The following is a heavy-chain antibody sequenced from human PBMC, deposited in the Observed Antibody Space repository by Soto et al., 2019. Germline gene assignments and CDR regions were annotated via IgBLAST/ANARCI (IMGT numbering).Heavy chain of an antibody. V-gene: IGHV4-39*01. CDR3: ARRGGYSYGSGGSYYFDY. CDR2: IYYSGST. CDR1: GGSISSSSYY. J-gene: IGHJ4*02. D-gene: IGHD5-18*01. Sequence: SETLSLTCTVSGGSISSSSYYWGWIRQPPGKGLEWIGSIYYSGSTYYNSSLKSRVTISVDTSKNHFSLKMSSVTAADTAVFYCARRGGYSYGSGGSYYFDYWGQGTLVTVSS.